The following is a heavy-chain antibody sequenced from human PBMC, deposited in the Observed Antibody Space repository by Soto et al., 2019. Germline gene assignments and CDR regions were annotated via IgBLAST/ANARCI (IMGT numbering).Heavy chain of an antibody. Sequence: QVQLVQSGAEVKKPGASVKVSCKASGYTFTSCDINWVRQATGQGLEWMGWMNPNSGNTGYAQKFQGRVTMTRNTSISTAYMELSSLRSEDTAVYYCARGPSSGSYYPYYYYGMDVWGQGTTVTVSS. CDR2: MNPNSGNT. CDR1: GYTFTSCD. V-gene: IGHV1-8*01. J-gene: IGHJ6*02. D-gene: IGHD3-10*01. CDR3: ARGPSSGSYYPYYYYGMDV.